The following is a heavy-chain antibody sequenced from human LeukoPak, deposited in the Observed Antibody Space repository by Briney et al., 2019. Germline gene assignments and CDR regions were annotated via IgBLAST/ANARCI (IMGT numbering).Heavy chain of an antibody. D-gene: IGHD3-9*01. CDR3: AKDIVCYDIGACPGGDAFDI. J-gene: IGHJ3*02. Sequence: GGSLRLSCAASGFTFDDYTMHWVRQAPGKGLEWVSGISWNSGSIGYADSVKGRFTISRDNAKNSLYLQMNSLRAEDTALYYCAKDIVCYDIGACPGGDAFDIWGQGTMVTVSS. V-gene: IGHV3-9*01. CDR2: ISWNSGSI. CDR1: GFTFDDYT.